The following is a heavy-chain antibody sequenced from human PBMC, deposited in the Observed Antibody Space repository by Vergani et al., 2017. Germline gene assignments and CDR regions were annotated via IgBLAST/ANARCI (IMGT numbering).Heavy chain of an antibody. J-gene: IGHJ4*02. D-gene: IGHD1-26*01. CDR2: IWYDGSNK. Sequence: QVQLVESGGGVVQPGRSLRLSCAASGFTFSSYGMHWVRQAPGKGLEWVAVIWYDGSNKYYADSVKGRFTISRDNSKNTLYLQMNSLRAEDTAVYYCAKDSRPLVGATTYWGQGTLVTVSS. CDR3: AKDSRPLVGATTY. CDR1: GFTFSSYG. V-gene: IGHV3-33*06.